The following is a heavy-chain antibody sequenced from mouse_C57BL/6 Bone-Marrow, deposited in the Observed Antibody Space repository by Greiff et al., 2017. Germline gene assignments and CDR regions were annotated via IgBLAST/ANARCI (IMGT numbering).Heavy chain of an antibody. D-gene: IGHD2-2*01. V-gene: IGHV1-4*01. CDR1: GYTFTSYT. CDR3: ARESMVTTLFDY. J-gene: IGHJ2*01. Sequence: QVHVKQSGAELARPGASVKMSCKASGYTFTSYTMHWVKQRPGQGLEWIGYINPSSGYTKYNQKFKDKATLTADKSSSTAYMQLSSLTSEDSAVYYCARESMVTTLFDYWGQGTTLTVSS. CDR2: INPSSGYT.